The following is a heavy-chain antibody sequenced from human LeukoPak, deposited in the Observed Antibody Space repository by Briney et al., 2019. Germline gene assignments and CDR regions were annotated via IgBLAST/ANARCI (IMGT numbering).Heavy chain of an antibody. V-gene: IGHV3-30-3*01. Sequence: PGRSLRLSCAASGFTFSSYAMHWVRQAPGKGLEWVAVISYDGSNKYYADSVKGRFTISRDNSKNTLYLQMNSLRAEDTAVYYCVYGPRQYYFDYWGQATLVTVSS. J-gene: IGHJ4*02. CDR3: VYGPRQYYFDY. CDR1: GFTFSSYA. D-gene: IGHD2-2*02. CDR2: ISYDGSNK.